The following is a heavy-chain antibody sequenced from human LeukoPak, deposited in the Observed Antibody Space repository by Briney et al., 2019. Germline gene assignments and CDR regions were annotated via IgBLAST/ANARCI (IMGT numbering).Heavy chain of an antibody. CDR1: GFTFSSYS. J-gene: IGHJ4*02. D-gene: IGHD1-26*01. CDR2: ISSSSSSYI. V-gene: IGHV3-21*01. Sequence: PGGSLRLSCAASGFTFSSYSMNWVRQAPGKGLEWVSSISSSSSSYIYYADSVKGRFTISRDNAKNSLYLQMNSLRAEDTAVYYCASAGEWELRIDYWGQGTLVTVSS. CDR3: ASAGEWELRIDY.